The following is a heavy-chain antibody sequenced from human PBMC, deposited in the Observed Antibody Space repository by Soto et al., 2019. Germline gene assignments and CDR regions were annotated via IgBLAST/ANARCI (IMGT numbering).Heavy chain of an antibody. J-gene: IGHJ4*02. CDR1: GGSLSSYY. V-gene: IGHV4-59*01. Sequence: QVQLQESGPGLVKPSETLSLTCTVSGGSLSSYYWSWIRQPPGKGLECIGYIYYSGSTNYKPSLKSRATRSVDTSKNQFSLKLSSVTAADTAVYYCARVTSGYRPHFEYWGQGTLVTVSS. D-gene: IGHD3-3*01. CDR3: ARVTSGYRPHFEY. CDR2: IYYSGST.